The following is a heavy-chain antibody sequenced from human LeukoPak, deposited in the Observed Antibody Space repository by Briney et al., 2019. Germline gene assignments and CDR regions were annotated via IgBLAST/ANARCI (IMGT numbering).Heavy chain of an antibody. Sequence: GASVKVSCKASGYTFTGYYMHWVRQAPGQGLEWMGWINPNSGGTNYAQKFQGRVTITRDTSASTAYMELSGLRSEDTAVYYCARYYGSGSYDYWGQGTLVTVSS. V-gene: IGHV1-2*02. CDR3: ARYYGSGSYDY. CDR2: INPNSGGT. J-gene: IGHJ4*02. CDR1: GYTFTGYY. D-gene: IGHD3-10*01.